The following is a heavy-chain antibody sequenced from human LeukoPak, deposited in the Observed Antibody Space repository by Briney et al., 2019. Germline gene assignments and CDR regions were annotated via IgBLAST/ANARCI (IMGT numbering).Heavy chain of an antibody. Sequence: VGSLRLSCAASGFTVSSNYMSWVRQAPGKGLEWVSVIYSGGSTYYADSVKGRFTISRDNSKNTLYLQMNSLRAEDTAVYYCARAPTRNAFDIWGQETMVTVSS. V-gene: IGHV3-53*01. CDR3: ARAPTRNAFDI. CDR2: IYSGGST. CDR1: GFTVSSNY. J-gene: IGHJ3*02.